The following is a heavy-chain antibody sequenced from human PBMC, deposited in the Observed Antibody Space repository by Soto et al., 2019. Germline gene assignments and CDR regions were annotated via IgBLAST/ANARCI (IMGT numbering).Heavy chain of an antibody. V-gene: IGHV2-70*01. CDR1: GFSLSTSGMC. CDR2: IDWDDDK. CDR3: ARIRAVPAAIAYYYYGMDV. D-gene: IGHD2-2*01. Sequence: SGPTLVNPTHTLTLTCTFSGFSLSTSGMCVSWIRQPPGKALEWLALIDWDDDKYYSTSLKTRLTIPKDTSKNQVVLTMTNMDPVETATYYCARIRAVPAAIAYYYYGMDVWGKGTTVTVSS. J-gene: IGHJ6*04.